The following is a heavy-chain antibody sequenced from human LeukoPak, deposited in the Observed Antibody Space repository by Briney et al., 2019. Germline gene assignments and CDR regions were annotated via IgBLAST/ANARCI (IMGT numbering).Heavy chain of an antibody. D-gene: IGHD3-22*01. CDR2: IKSDGTGI. CDR3: AKGLYYYDSSGYYSPFDY. Sequence: GGSLTLSCTTSGFTFSNYWMYWVRQAPGKGLVWVSRIKSDGTGITYTDSVEGRFTISRDNAKNTLYLQMNSLRAEDAALYYCAKGLYYYDSSGYYSPFDYWGQGTLVTVSS. CDR1: GFTFSNYW. J-gene: IGHJ4*02. V-gene: IGHV3-74*01.